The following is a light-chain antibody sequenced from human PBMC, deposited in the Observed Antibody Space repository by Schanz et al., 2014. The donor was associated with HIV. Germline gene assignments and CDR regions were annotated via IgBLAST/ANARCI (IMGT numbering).Light chain of an antibody. CDR2: GAS. V-gene: IGKV3D-15*01. CDR1: QNVNSN. J-gene: IGKJ1*01. Sequence: EIVMTQSPVTLSVSPGERATLSCRASQNVNSNLAWYQQKPGQAPRLLIFGASTRAPGIPARFSGTGSGTKLTLTISRLQSEDFAVYYCQQYNDWPRTFGQGTKVEIK. CDR3: QQYNDWPRT.